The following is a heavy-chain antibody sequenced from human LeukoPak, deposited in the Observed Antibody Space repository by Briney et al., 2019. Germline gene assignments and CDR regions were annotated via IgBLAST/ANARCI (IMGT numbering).Heavy chain of an antibody. CDR3: ARDQGYYDSSGYYGDSFDI. CDR1: GYTFTSYG. J-gene: IGHJ3*02. V-gene: IGHV1-18*01. CDR2: ISAYNGNT. D-gene: IGHD3-22*01. Sequence: ASVKVSCKASGYTFTSYGISWVRHAPGQGLEWMGWISAYNGNTNYAQKLQGRVTMTTDTSTSTAYMELRSLRSDDTAVYYCARDQGYYDSSGYYGDSFDIWGQGTMVTVSS.